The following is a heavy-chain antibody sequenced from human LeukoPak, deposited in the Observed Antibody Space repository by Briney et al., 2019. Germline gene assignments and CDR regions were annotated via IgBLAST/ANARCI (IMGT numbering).Heavy chain of an antibody. CDR1: GFTFSSYW. CDR3: AGDDYYDSSGYYGSSVY. CDR2: IKQDGSEK. Sequence: GGSLRLSCAASGFTFSSYWMSWVRQAPGKGLEWVANIKQDGSEKYYVDSVKGRFTISRDNAKNSLHLQMNSLRAEDTAVYYCAGDDYYDSSGYYGSSVYWGQGTLVTVSS. V-gene: IGHV3-7*04. J-gene: IGHJ4*02. D-gene: IGHD3-22*01.